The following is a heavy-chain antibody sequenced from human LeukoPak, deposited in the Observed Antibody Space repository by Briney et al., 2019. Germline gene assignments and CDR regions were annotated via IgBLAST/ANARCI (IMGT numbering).Heavy chain of an antibody. D-gene: IGHD6-25*01. CDR2: IWFDGNNK. V-gene: IGHV3-33*06. J-gene: IGHJ4*02. CDR3: AKAARLGPSHFHY. CDR1: GFTFTTYG. Sequence: PGRSLRLSCAASGFTFTTYGMHWVRQAPGKGLEWVAVIWFDGNNKFYADSVKGRFTVSRDNSKNTLYLHMNSLRGEDTAVYYCAKAARLGPSHFHYWGRGTLVTVSS.